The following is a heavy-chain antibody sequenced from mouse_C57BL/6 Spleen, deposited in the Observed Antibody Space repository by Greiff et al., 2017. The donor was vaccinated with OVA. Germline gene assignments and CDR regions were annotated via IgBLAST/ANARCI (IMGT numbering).Heavy chain of an antibody. V-gene: IGHV1-55*01. J-gene: IGHJ2*01. CDR3: AREGGSMSTTRYFDY. D-gene: IGHD2-4*01. CDR1: GYTFTSCW. CDR2: IYPGSGST. Sequence: QVQLQQPGAELVKPGASVKMSCKASGYTFTSCWITWVKQRPGQGLEWIGDIYPGSGSTNYNEKFKSKATLTVDTSSSTAYMQLSSLTSEDSAVYYCAREGGSMSTTRYFDYWGQGTTLTVSS.